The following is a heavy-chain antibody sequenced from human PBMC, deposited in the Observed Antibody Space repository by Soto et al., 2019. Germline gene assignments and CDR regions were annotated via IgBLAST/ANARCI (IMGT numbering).Heavy chain of an antibody. Sequence: QVQLQESGPGLVKPSQTLSLTCTVSGGSISSGGYYWSWIRQHPGKGLEWIGDIYYSGSTYYNPSLKSRVTISVDTSKHQFSLKLRSVTAADTAVYYCAREGPLGYCSGGSCYSAYYYYGMDVWGQGTTVTVSS. CDR3: AREGPLGYCSGGSCYSAYYYYGMDV. V-gene: IGHV4-31*03. J-gene: IGHJ6*02. CDR1: GGSISSGGYY. CDR2: IYYSGST. D-gene: IGHD2-15*01.